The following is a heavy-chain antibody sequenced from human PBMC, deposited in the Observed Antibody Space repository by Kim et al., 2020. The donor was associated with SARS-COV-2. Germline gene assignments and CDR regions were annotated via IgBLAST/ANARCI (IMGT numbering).Heavy chain of an antibody. D-gene: IGHD3-22*01. CDR3: AREDSSGYQGFDP. CDR1: GFTFSSYS. J-gene: IGHJ5*02. Sequence: GGSLRLSCAASGFTFSSYSMNWVRQAPGKGLEWVSYISSSSSTIYYADSVKGRFTISRDNAKNSLYLQMNSLRAEDTAVYYCAREDSSGYQGFDPWGQGTLVTVSS. V-gene: IGHV3-48*04. CDR2: ISSSSSTI.